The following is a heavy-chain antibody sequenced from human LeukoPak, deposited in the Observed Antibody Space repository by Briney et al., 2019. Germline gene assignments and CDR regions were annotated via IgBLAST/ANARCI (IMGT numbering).Heavy chain of an antibody. CDR1: GYTLTELS. CDR2: FYPEDGET. Sequence: ASVKVSCKVSGYTLTELSMHWVRQAPGKGLEWMGGFYPEDGETIYAQKFQGRVTMTEDTSTDTAYMELSSLRSEDTAVYYCATFSMITFGGVIAQDYWGQGTLVTVSS. D-gene: IGHD3-16*02. CDR3: ATFSMITFGGVIAQDY. V-gene: IGHV1-24*01. J-gene: IGHJ4*02.